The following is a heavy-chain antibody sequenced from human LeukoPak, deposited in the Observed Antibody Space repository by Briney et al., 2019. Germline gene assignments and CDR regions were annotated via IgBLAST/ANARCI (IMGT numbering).Heavy chain of an antibody. J-gene: IGHJ4*02. CDR2: INANTGVT. CDR1: GFTFTGHY. Sequence: ASVKVSCKTSGFTFTGHYMHWLRQAPGQGLEWMGWINANTGVTHYAVKFQGRVTMTRDTSISTAYMELSRLRSDDTAVYYCASGYYYDSSGYPDYWGQGTLVTVSS. CDR3: ASGYYYDSSGYPDY. D-gene: IGHD3-22*01. V-gene: IGHV1-2*02.